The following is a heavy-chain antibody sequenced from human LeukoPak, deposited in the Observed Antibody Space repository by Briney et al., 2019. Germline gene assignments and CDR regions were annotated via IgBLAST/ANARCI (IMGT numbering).Heavy chain of an antibody. V-gene: IGHV4-39*01. J-gene: IGHJ4*02. Sequence: PSETLSLTCTVSGGSISSSSYYWGWLRQPPGRGREWIGSIYYRGSAYYNPSLKSRVTISVVTSKNQFSLKLSSVTAADTAVYYCARRLAGTEDYWGQGTLVTVSS. CDR3: ARRLAGTEDY. CDR1: GGSISSSSYY. D-gene: IGHD6-13*01. CDR2: IYYRGSA.